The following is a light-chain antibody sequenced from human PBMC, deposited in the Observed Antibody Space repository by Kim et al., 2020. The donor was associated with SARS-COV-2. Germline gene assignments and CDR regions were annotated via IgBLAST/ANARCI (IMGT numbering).Light chain of an antibody. CDR3: NSYTSSSTWV. J-gene: IGLJ3*02. V-gene: IGLV2-14*03. CDR1: SSDIGGSKY. Sequence: QSITISCTGTSSDIGGSKYVSWFQQHPGKAPKVMIYDVTNRPSGVSNRFSGSKSSNTASLTISGLQVEDEADYYCNSYTSSSTWVFGGGTPADRP. CDR2: DVT.